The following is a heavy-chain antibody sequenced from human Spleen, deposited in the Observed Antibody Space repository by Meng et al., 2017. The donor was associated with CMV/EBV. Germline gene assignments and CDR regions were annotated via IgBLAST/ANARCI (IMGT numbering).Heavy chain of an antibody. V-gene: IGHV3-48*04. CDR2: ISRSSTTI. CDR1: GFIFSSYS. J-gene: IGHJ5*02. CDR3: ARDFNPLSLTIFGVVPPFDT. Sequence: GESLKISCAASGFIFSSYSMNWVRQAPGKGLEWISYISRSSTTIYYAESVKGRFTISRDNANNSLYLQMNSLRTEDTAVYYCARDFNPLSLTIFGVVPPFDTWGQGTLVTVSS. D-gene: IGHD3-3*01.